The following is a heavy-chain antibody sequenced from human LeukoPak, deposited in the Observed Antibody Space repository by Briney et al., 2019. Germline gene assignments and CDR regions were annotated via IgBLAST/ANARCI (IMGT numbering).Heavy chain of an antibody. V-gene: IGHV3-23*01. CDR2: ISGSGGST. D-gene: IGHD4-17*01. Sequence: GGSLRLSCAASGFTFSSYAMGWVRQAPGKGLEWVSVISGSGGSTYYADSVKGRFSISRDNSKNTLYLQMNSLRAEDTAEYYCTKVPAPLTVTTVRFDYWGQGTLVTVSS. CDR1: GFTFSSYA. J-gene: IGHJ4*02. CDR3: TKVPAPLTVTTVRFDY.